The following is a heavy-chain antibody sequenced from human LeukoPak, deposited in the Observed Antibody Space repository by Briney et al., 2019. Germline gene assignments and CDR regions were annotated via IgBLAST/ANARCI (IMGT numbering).Heavy chain of an antibody. CDR1: GYRFTSYA. CDR3: ARDPLRSTWSTYYNALDV. J-gene: IGHJ6*02. CDR2: ISAYNGNT. D-gene: IGHD6-13*01. Sequence: ASVKVSCKASGYRFTSYAINWVRQAPGQGLEWMGWISAYNGNTDYAQKFQGRVTMTTDTSTSTAYMGLRSLTSDDTAVYYCARDPLRSTWSTYYNALDVWGQGTTVTVSS. V-gene: IGHV1-18*01.